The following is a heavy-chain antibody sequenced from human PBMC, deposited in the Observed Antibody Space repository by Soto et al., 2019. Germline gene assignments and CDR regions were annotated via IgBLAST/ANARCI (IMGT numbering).Heavy chain of an antibody. Sequence: QVQLVQSGAEVKKPGASVKVSCKASGYTFTSSGISWVRQAPGQGLEWMGWISAYNGTTKKTKKLQGRVTMTTDTSTSTAYMELSSLRSDDTALYYCARVRDDDYGDYLPFDYWGQGNLVTVSS. CDR2: ISAYNGTT. V-gene: IGHV1-18*01. CDR1: GYTFTSSG. CDR3: ARVRDDDYGDYLPFDY. J-gene: IGHJ4*02. D-gene: IGHD4-17*01.